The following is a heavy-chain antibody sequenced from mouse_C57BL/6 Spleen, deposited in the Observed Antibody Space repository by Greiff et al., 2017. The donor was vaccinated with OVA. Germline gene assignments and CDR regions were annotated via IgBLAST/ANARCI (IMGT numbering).Heavy chain of an antibody. CDR2: IDPSDSET. Sequence: QVQLQQPGAELVRPGSSVKLSCKASGYTFTSYWMHWVKQRPIQGLEWIGNIDPSDSETHYNQKFKDKATLTVDKSSSTAYMQLSSLTSEDSAVYYCARWGGSSTGWYFDVWGTGTTVTVSS. CDR3: ARWGGSSTGWYFDV. CDR1: GYTFTSYW. V-gene: IGHV1-52*01. D-gene: IGHD1-1*01. J-gene: IGHJ1*03.